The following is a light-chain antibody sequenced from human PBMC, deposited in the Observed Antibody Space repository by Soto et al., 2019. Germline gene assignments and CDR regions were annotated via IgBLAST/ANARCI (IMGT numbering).Light chain of an antibody. CDR3: LLSYNGPYV. CDR2: DTT. V-gene: IGLV7-46*01. Sequence: AVVNPQPSLTVSPEGNATITCGSITGAVTNGHYPYWFQQKPGQAPRTLIYDTTNRHSWTPARFSGSLLGGKAALTLSGAQPEDEAEYYCLLSYNGPYVFGTGTKVSVL. CDR1: TGAVTNGHY. J-gene: IGLJ1*01.